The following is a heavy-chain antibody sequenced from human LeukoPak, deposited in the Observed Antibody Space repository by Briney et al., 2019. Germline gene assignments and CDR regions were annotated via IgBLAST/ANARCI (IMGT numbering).Heavy chain of an antibody. CDR2: IYYSGST. CDR3: ARERGWLRGEDYMDV. J-gene: IGHJ6*03. V-gene: IGHV4-39*07. D-gene: IGHD5-12*01. Sequence: SETLSLTCTVSGSSISSPTYYWGWIRQPPGKGLEWIGSIYYSGSTYYNPSLKSRVTISVDTSKNQFSLKLSSVTAADTAVYYCARERGWLRGEDYMDVWGKGTTVTISS. CDR1: GSSISSPTYY.